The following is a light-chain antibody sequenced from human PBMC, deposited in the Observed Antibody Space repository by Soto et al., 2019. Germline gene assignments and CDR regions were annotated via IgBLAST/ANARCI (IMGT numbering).Light chain of an antibody. J-gene: IGKJ1*01. CDR2: GAS. CDR3: QQYKNWRT. V-gene: IGKV3-15*01. CDR1: QSVSSN. Sequence: EIVMTQSPATLSVSPGERATLSCRASQSVSSNLAWYQQKPGQAPRLLIYGASTRATGIPARFSGSGSGTEFTLTSSSLQAEDFASYYCQQYKNWRTFGQGTKVEIK.